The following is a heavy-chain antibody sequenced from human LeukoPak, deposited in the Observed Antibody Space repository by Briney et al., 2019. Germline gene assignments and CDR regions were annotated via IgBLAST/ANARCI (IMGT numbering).Heavy chain of an antibody. J-gene: IGHJ4*02. D-gene: IGHD6-19*01. V-gene: IGHV4-34*01. CDR3: ASHLYSSGWYVKY. Sequence: PSETLSLTCAVYGGSFSGYYWSWIRQPPGKGLEWIGEINHSGSTNYNPSLKSRVTISVDTSKNQFSLKLSSVTAADTAVYYCASHLYSSGWYVKYWGQGTLVTVSS. CDR1: GGSFSGYY. CDR2: INHSGST.